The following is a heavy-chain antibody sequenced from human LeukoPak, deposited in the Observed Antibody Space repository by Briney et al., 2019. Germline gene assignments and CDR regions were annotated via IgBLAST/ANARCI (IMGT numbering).Heavy chain of an antibody. CDR3: ARQVYSGSYFRQGRGAFDI. J-gene: IGHJ3*02. CDR2: IYTSGST. V-gene: IGHV4-4*07. CDR1: GGSISSYY. Sequence: PSETLSLTCTVSGGSISSYYWSWIRQPDGKGLEWIGRIYTSGSTNYNPSLKSRVTISVDTSKNQFSLKLSSVTAADTAVYYCARQVYSGSYFRQGRGAFDIWGQGTMVTVSS. D-gene: IGHD1-26*01.